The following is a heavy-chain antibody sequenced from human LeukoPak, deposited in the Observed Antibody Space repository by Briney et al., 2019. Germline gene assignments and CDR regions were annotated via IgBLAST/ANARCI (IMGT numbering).Heavy chain of an antibody. D-gene: IGHD4-17*01. CDR2: INHSGST. CDR3: ARGDSYGDYAPDY. Sequence: SETLSLTCAVYGGSFSGYYWSWIRQPPGKGLEWIGEINHSGSTNYNPSLKSRVTISVDTSKNQFSLKLSSVTAADTAVYYCARGDSYGDYAPDYWGQGTLVTVSS. V-gene: IGHV4-34*01. CDR1: GGSFSGYY. J-gene: IGHJ4*02.